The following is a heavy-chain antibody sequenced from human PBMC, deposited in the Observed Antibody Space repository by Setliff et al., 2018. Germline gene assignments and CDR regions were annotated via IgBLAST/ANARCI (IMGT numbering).Heavy chain of an antibody. Sequence: SETLSLTCTVYGVSFSDYYWGWVRQSPGKGLDWIGEINHSGTTNYDPSLEGRISISVDTSKRQFSLKLTSVTAADMAVYYCRFWSSYCKNDYWAQGTLVTVSS. CDR3: RFWSSYCKNDY. D-gene: IGHD3-3*01. CDR2: INHSGTT. J-gene: IGHJ4*02. CDR1: GVSFSDYY. V-gene: IGHV4-34*01.